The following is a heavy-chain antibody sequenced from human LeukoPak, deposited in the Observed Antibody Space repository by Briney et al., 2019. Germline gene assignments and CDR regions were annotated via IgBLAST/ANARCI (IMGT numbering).Heavy chain of an antibody. CDR2: ISSSSSYI. CDR3: ARNKYYFDY. CDR1: GFTFSSYS. D-gene: IGHD1/OR15-1a*01. Sequence: GGSLRISFSASGFTFSSYSMKWVRPAPGKGLEWVSSISSSSSYIYYADSVKGRFAISRDNAKNSLYLQMNSLRAEDTAVYYCARNKYYFDYWGQGTLVTVSS. V-gene: IGHV3-21*01. J-gene: IGHJ4*02.